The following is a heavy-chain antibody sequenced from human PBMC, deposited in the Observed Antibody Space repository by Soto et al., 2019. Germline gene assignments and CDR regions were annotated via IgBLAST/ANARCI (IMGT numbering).Heavy chain of an antibody. CDR1: GFSFSSYA. V-gene: IGHV3-23*01. CDR2: ISGSGGNT. Sequence: PGGSLRLSCAASGFSFSSYALSWVRQAPGKGLEWVSIISGSGGNTYYADSVKGRFTISRDNSKNTLYLQMNSLRAEDTAVYYCARSRRDSSGWYLGSLYFDYWGQGTLVTVSS. J-gene: IGHJ4*02. D-gene: IGHD6-19*01. CDR3: ARSRRDSSGWYLGSLYFDY.